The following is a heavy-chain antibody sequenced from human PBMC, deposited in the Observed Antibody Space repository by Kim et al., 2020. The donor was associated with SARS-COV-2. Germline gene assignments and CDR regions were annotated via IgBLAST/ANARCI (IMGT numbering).Heavy chain of an antibody. J-gene: IGHJ2*01. D-gene: IGHD3-10*01. V-gene: IGHV3-66*02. CDR1: GFTVSSNY. Sequence: GGSLRLSCAASGFTVSSNYMSWVRQAPGKGLEWVSVIYSGGSTYYADSVKGRFTISRDNSKNTLYLQMNSLRAEDTAVYYCARDTVLLWFGELRHWYFDLWGRGTLVTVSS. CDR3: ARDTVLLWFGELRHWYFDL. CDR2: IYSGGST.